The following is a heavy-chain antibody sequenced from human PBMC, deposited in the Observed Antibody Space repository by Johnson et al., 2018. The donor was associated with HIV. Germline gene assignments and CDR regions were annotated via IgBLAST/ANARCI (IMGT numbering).Heavy chain of an antibody. V-gene: IGHV3-30*02. CDR1: GFTFSSYG. J-gene: IGHJ3*02. CDR2: IRYDGSNK. Sequence: QMQLVESGGGVVQPGRSLRLSCAASGFTFSSYGSHWVRQAPGKGLEWVAFIRYDGSNKYYADSVKGRFTISRDNSKNTLYLQMNTLSAEDMAVYYCAEDMTTAIGAFDIWGQGTTVTGSS. CDR3: AEDMTTAIGAFDI. D-gene: IGHD1-1*01.